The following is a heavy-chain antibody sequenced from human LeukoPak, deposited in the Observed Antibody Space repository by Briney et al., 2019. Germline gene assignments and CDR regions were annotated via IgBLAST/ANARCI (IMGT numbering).Heavy chain of an antibody. D-gene: IGHD3-10*01. J-gene: IGHJ6*02. CDR3: AKDQELWFEPIYYYYGMDV. CDR2: ITGSGGST. CDR1: GFTFSRYA. V-gene: IGHV3-23*01. Sequence: GGSLRLSCAASGFTFSRYAMSWVRESPGKGLEWVSAITGSGGSTYYADSVKGRFTISRDNSKNTLYLQMNSLRAEDTAVYYCAKDQELWFEPIYYYYGMDVWGQGTTVTVSS.